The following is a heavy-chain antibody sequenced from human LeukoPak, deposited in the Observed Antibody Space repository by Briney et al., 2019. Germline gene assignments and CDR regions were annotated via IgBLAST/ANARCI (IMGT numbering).Heavy chain of an antibody. Sequence: SETLSLTCTVSGGSISGCSYYWGWIRQPPGKGLVWIGSVCHSGTTYYNPSLTSRVTMSVDTSQNQFSLRLNSVTAADTAVYYCARFDRFTANSYFDFWGQGTLVTVSS. CDR1: GGSISGCSYY. D-gene: IGHD3-9*01. CDR3: ARFDRFTANSYFDF. CDR2: VCHSGTT. J-gene: IGHJ4*02. V-gene: IGHV4-39*01.